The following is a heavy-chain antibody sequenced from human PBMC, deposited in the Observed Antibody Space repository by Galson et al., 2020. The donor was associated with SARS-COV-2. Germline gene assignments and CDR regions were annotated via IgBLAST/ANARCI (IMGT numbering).Heavy chain of an antibody. CDR2: IYHSGST. CDR1: GDSISSGGYS. J-gene: IGHJ4*02. D-gene: IGHD3-22*01. CDR3: ARGYYDSSGYYDEAFDY. V-gene: IGHV4-30-2*01. Sequence: ASETLSLTCAVSGDSISSGGYSWSRTRQPPGKGLEWIGYIYHSGSTYYNPSLKSRVTISVDRSKNQFSLKLSSVTAADTAVYYCARGYYDSSGYYDEAFDYWGQGTLVTVSS.